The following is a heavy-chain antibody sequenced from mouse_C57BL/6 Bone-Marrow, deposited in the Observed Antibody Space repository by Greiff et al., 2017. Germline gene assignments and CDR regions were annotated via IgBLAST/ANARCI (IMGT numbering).Heavy chain of an antibody. V-gene: IGHV14-4*01. J-gene: IGHJ4*01. CDR1: GFNIKDDY. CDR2: IDPENGDT. Sequence: VQLQQSGAELVRPGASVKLSCTASGFNIKDDYMHWVKQRPEQGLEWIGWIDPENGDTDYASKFQGKATLTADTSSNTAYLQLSSLTSDDTAVYYYTTEGGYYGNRYAMDYWGQGTAVTVSS. CDR3: TTEGGYYGNRYAMDY. D-gene: IGHD2-1*01.